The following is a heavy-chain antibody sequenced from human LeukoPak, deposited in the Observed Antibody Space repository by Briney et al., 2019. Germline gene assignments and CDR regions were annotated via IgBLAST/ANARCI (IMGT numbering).Heavy chain of an antibody. D-gene: IGHD7-27*01. CDR2: IYHSGST. CDR3: ATYLGGFDY. CDR1: GYSISSGYY. J-gene: IGHJ4*02. Sequence: SETLSLXCAVSGYSISSGYYWGWIRQPPGKGLEWIGSIYHSGSTYYNPSLKSRVTISVDTSKNQFSLKLSSVTAADTAVYYCATYLGGFDYWGQGTLVTVSS. V-gene: IGHV4-38-2*01.